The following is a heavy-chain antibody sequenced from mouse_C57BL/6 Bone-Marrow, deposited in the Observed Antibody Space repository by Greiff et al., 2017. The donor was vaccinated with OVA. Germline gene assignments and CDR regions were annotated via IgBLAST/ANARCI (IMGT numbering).Heavy chain of an antibody. CDR2: IDPNSGGT. J-gene: IGHJ4*01. V-gene: IGHV1-72*01. CDR3: ARYKYYAMDY. CDR1: GYSFTSYW. D-gene: IGHD1-3*01. Sequence: QVQLQQPGAELVTPGASVKLSCTASGYSFTSYWMHWVKQRPGRGLEWIGRIDPNSGGTKYNEKFKSKATLTVDKPSSTAYMQLSSLTSEDSAVYYCARYKYYAMDYWGQGTSVTVSS.